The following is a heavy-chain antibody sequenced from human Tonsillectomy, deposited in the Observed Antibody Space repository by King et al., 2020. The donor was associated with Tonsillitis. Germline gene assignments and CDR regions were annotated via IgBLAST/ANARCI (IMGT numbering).Heavy chain of an antibody. V-gene: IGHV3-30*04. CDR1: GFNFCNYT. Sequence: HVQLVESGGGVVQPGRSLRLSCAASGFNFCNYTMHWVRQAPGKGLEWVALISYDGTNKYYADSVKGRFTISRDNSKNTLYLQMNSLRAEDTAVYYCARDQYPHLGMTAIPVYYYFGMDVWGQGTTVTVSS. CDR3: ARDQYPHLGMTAIPVYYYFGMDV. D-gene: IGHD2-21*02. J-gene: IGHJ6*02. CDR2: ISYDGTNK.